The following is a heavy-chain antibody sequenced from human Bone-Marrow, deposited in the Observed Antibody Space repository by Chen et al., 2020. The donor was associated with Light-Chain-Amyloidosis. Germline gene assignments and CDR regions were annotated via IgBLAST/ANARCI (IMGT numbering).Heavy chain of an antibody. CDR1: GFTFSNYW. Sequence: EVQLVESGGGLVQPGGSLSLPCDASGFTFSNYWMHWVRQAPGQGLGWVARVKTDGSTTADADSVKGRFTISRDNAKNTLYLQMNSLRAEDTAVYYCTRDLDWLLFDYWGQGALVTVSA. J-gene: IGHJ4*02. V-gene: IGHV3-74*03. CDR3: TRDLDWLLFDY. D-gene: IGHD3-9*01. CDR2: VKTDGSTT.